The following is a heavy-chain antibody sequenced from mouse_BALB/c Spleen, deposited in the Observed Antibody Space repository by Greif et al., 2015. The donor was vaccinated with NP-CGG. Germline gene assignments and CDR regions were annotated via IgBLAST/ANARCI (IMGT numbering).Heavy chain of an antibody. CDR1: GFSLTGYG. V-gene: IGHV2-6-7*01. CDR2: IWGDGST. D-gene: IGHD1-1*02. J-gene: IGHJ4*01. Sequence: QVQLKDSGPGLVAPSQSLSITCTVSGFSLTGYGVNWVRQPPGKGLEWLGMIWGDGSTDYNSALKSRLSISKDNSKSQVFLKINSLQTDDTARYYCARHYAHYAMDYWGQGTSVTVSS. CDR3: ARHYAHYAMDY.